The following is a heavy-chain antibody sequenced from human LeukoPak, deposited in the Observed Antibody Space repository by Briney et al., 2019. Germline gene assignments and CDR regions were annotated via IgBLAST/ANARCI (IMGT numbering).Heavy chain of an antibody. J-gene: IGHJ6*02. Sequence: PGGSLRLSCAASGFTFSSYSMNWVRQAPGKGLEWVSYISSSSSTIYYADSVKGRFTISRDNAKNSLYLQMNSLRAEDTAVYYCARDWVRGVINAGMDVWGQGTTVTVSS. D-gene: IGHD3-10*01. CDR3: ARDWVRGVINAGMDV. CDR2: ISSSSSTI. CDR1: GFTFSSYS. V-gene: IGHV3-48*04.